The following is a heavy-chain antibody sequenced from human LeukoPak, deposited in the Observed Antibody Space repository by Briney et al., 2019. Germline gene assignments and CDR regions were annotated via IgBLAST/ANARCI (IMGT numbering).Heavy chain of an antibody. V-gene: IGHV3-23*01. J-gene: IGHJ4*02. CDR3: AKDRWRQQLVHYFDY. CDR1: GFTFSIYA. CDR2: LSGRGGRT. Sequence: GGSLRHSCGASGFTFSIYAMIWVPHAPGEGLEWVSALSGRGGRTYPADPVKGRFTISRDNSKTTLYLQMNSLRAEDTAVYYCAKDRWRQQLVHYFDYWGQGTLVTVSS. D-gene: IGHD6-13*01.